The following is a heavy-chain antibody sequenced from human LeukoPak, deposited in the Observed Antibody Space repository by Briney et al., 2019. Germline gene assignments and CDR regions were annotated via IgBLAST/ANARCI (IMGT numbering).Heavy chain of an antibody. CDR3: TRDRGAYNLYDY. CDR2: IRCKAYGETA. V-gene: IGHV3-49*03. Sequence: GGSLRLSCTASGFTFGDYAMSWIRQAPGKGLEWVGFIRCKAYGETADYAASVKGRFTISGDDSKAIAYLQMNSLKTEDTAVYHCTRDRGAYNLYDYWGQGTLVTVSS. D-gene: IGHD1-1*01. J-gene: IGHJ4*02. CDR1: GFTFGDYA.